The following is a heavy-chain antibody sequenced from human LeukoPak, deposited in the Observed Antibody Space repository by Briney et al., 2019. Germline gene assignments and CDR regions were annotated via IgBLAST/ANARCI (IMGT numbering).Heavy chain of an antibody. Sequence: ETLSLTCTVSGGSISISSYYWGWIRQPPGKGLEWIGSIYYSGSTYYNPSLKSRVTISVDTSKNQFSLKLSSVTAADTAVYYCARHRSNYAGPNWFDPWGQGTLVTVSS. CDR3: ARHRSNYAGPNWFDP. V-gene: IGHV4-39*01. CDR1: GGSISISSYY. J-gene: IGHJ5*02. D-gene: IGHD4-11*01. CDR2: IYYSGST.